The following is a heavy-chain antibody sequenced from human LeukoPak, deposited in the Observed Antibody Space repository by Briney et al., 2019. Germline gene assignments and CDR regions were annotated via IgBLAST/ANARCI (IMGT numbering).Heavy chain of an antibody. CDR1: GGSVSSGSYY. CDR2: IYYSGST. J-gene: IGHJ4*02. Sequence: PSETLSLTCTVSGGSVSSGSYYWSWIRQPPEKGLEWIGYIYYSGSTNYNPSLKSRVTISVDTSKNQFSLKLSSVTAADTAVYYCARVGYYGSGNDYWGQGTLVTVSS. D-gene: IGHD3-10*01. CDR3: ARVGYYGSGNDY. V-gene: IGHV4-61*01.